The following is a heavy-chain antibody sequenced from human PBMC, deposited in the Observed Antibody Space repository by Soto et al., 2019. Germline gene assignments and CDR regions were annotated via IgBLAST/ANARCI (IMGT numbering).Heavy chain of an antibody. CDR1: GFAFSTYA. CDR2: IYSGGST. CDR3: ARDIVVVLGRNFYYYYGMDV. J-gene: IGHJ6*02. V-gene: IGHV3-53*04. D-gene: IGHD2-2*01. Sequence: GGSLRLSCTASGFAFSTYAVSWFRQAPGKGLEWVSVIYSGGSTYYADSVKGRFTISRHNSKNTLYLQMNSLRAEDTAVYYCARDIVVVLGRNFYYYYGMDVWGQGTTVTVSS.